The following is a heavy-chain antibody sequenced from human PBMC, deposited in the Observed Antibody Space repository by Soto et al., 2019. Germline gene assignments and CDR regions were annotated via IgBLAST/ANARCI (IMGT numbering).Heavy chain of an antibody. Sequence: GGSLRLSCAASGFTFSSYWMHWVRQAPGKGLVWVSRINSDGSSTSYADSVKGRFTISRDNAKNTLYLQMNSLRAEDTAVYYCARASPTSIVGATGGLDIWGQGTMVTVSS. D-gene: IGHD1-26*01. J-gene: IGHJ3*02. CDR2: INSDGSST. CDR3: ARASPTSIVGATGGLDI. V-gene: IGHV3-74*01. CDR1: GFTFSSYW.